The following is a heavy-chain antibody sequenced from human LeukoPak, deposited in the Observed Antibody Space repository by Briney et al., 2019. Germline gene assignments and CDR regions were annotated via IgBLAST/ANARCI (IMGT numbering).Heavy chain of an antibody. CDR3: AKDISGGYDLDSRNPFFAN. CDR1: GFAFSTYW. CDR2: IKQDGSQK. J-gene: IGHJ4*02. Sequence: PGGSLRLSCAASGFAFSTYWMSWVRLAPGKGLEWVANIKQDGSQKNYVDSVKGRFTISRDNAKNSLYLQMNSLRAEDTALYYCAKDISGGYDLDSRNPFFANWGQGTLVTVSS. D-gene: IGHD5-12*01. V-gene: IGHV3-7*03.